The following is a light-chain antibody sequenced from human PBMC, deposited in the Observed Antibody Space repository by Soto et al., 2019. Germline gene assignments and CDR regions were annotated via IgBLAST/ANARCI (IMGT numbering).Light chain of an antibody. V-gene: IGKV1-5*03. CDR3: KQYITYSRT. Sequence: DVQMTQSPSTLSASVGDRVTITCRASQSVSIWLAWYQQKPGRAPKLLIYKSSILESGVPSRFSGSGSGTEFTLTIRSLQPDDFATYYCKQYITYSRTFGQGTKVDIK. CDR1: QSVSIW. J-gene: IGKJ1*01. CDR2: KSS.